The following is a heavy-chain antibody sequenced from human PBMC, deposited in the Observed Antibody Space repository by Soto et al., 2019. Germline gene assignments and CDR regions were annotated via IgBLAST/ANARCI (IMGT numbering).Heavy chain of an antibody. CDR1: GFTFSSYA. D-gene: IGHD1-1*01. V-gene: IGHV3-23*01. J-gene: IGHJ4*02. CDR2: ISGSGGGT. Sequence: WGSLRLSCAASGFTFSSYAMSWVRQAPGKGLEWVSSISGSGGGTYYADSVKGRFTFSRDNSENTLYLQMNSLRAEDTAVYYCAKFGMATTKRSPPYYIDYWGQGALVTVSS. CDR3: AKFGMATTKRSPPYYIDY.